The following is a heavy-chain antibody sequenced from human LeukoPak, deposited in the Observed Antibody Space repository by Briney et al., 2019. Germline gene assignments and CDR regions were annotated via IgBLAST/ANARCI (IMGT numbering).Heavy chain of an antibody. CDR1: GSSISGYY. CDR3: ARQFDN. V-gene: IGHV4-59*04. CDR2: IYYTGST. Sequence: PSETLSLTCTVSGSSISGYYWSWIRQPPGKGLEWIGNIYYTGSTDYNPSHKSRVTISVDTSKNQFSLKMSSVTAADTAVYYCARQFDNWGQGTLVTVSS. J-gene: IGHJ4*02.